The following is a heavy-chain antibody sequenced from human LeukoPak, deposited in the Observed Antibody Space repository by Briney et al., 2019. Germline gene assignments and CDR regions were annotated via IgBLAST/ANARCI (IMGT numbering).Heavy chain of an antibody. V-gene: IGHV4-34*01. CDR2: INHSGST. Sequence: PSETLSLTCAVYGGSFSGYYRSWIRQPPGKGLEWIGEINHSGSTNYNPSLKSRVTISVDTSKNQFSLKLSSVTAADTAVYYCARDDDYSNLIDYWGQGTLVTVSS. D-gene: IGHD4-11*01. CDR1: GGSFSGYY. CDR3: ARDDDYSNLIDY. J-gene: IGHJ4*02.